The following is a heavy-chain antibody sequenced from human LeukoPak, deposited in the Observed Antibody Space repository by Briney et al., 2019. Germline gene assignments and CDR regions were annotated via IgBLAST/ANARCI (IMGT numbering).Heavy chain of an antibody. V-gene: IGHV1-46*01. CDR1: GYTFTTYY. J-gene: IGHJ4*02. Sequence: ASVKVSCKASGYTFTTYYMHWVRQPPGQGLEWMGIIKPSGGSTSYAQKFQGRVTMTRDTSTSTVYMELSSLRSEDTAVYYCARDRSSWELPDYWGQGTLVTVSS. CDR2: IKPSGGST. D-gene: IGHD1-26*01. CDR3: ARDRSSWELPDY.